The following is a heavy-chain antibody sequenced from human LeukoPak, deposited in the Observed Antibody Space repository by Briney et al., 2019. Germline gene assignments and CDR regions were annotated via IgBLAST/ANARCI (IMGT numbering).Heavy chain of an antibody. Sequence: PGGSLRLSCAVSGFTFSSCWMTWARQVPGKGLEWVANINRDGSEKHYVESVKGRFTISRDNARNSLYLQMDSLRVDDTAVYYCARVGAWELQRVFENWGQGTLVTVSS. CDR1: GFTFSSCW. V-gene: IGHV3-7*01. D-gene: IGHD1-26*01. CDR2: INRDGSEK. J-gene: IGHJ4*02. CDR3: ARVGAWELQRVFEN.